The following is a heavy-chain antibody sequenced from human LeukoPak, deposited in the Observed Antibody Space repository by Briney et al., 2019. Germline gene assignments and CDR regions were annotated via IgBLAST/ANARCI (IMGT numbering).Heavy chain of an antibody. J-gene: IGHJ4*02. CDR3: ARDPTQWLRYGYFDY. V-gene: IGHV3-30-3*01. CDR2: ISYDGSIK. Sequence: GGSLRLSCAASGLTFSSYAINWVRQAPGKGLEWVAVISYDGSIKYYPDSVKGRFTISRDNAKNSLYLQMNSLRAEDTAVYYCARDPTQWLRYGYFDYWGQGTLVTVSS. D-gene: IGHD5-12*01. CDR1: GLTFSSYA.